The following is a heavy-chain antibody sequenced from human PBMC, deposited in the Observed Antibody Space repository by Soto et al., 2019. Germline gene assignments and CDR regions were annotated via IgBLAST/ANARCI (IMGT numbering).Heavy chain of an antibody. CDR3: ARRQIAVAGTRAFDI. CDR2: IYPGDSDT. J-gene: IGHJ3*02. CDR1: VYGFTSYW. V-gene: IGHV5-51*01. Sequence: GESLKISCKGSVYGFTSYWIGWVRQMPGKGLEWMGIIYPGDSDTRYSPSFQGQVTISADKSISTAYLQWSSLKASDTAMYYCARRQIAVAGTRAFDIWGQGTMGTVS. D-gene: IGHD6-19*01.